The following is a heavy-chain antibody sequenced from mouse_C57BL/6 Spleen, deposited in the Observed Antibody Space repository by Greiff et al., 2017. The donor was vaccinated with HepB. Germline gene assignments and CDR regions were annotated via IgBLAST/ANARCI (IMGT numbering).Heavy chain of an antibody. J-gene: IGHJ4*01. V-gene: IGHV1-82*01. CDR1: GYSFSSSW. Sequence: VQLQQSGPELVKPGASVKISCKASGYSFSSSWMNWVKQRPGKGLEWIGRIYPGDGDTNYNGKFKGKATLTADQSSSTAYMQLSSLTSEDSAVYYCARASAYDYDVDYAMDYWGQGTSVTVSS. D-gene: IGHD2-4*01. CDR3: ARASAYDYDVDYAMDY. CDR2: IYPGDGDT.